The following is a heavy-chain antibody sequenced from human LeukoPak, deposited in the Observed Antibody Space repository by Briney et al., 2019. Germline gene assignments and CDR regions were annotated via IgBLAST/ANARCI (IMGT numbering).Heavy chain of an antibody. CDR3: ARRAGAYTHPYDY. Sequence: GGSLRLSCAASGFTFSSYEMNWVRQAPGKGLEWVSFIYSAGSTHYSDSVKGRFTISIDNSKNTLYLQMNSLRAEDTAVYYCARRAGAYTHPYDYWGQGTLVTVSS. CDR1: GFTFSSYE. V-gene: IGHV3-53*01. CDR2: IYSAGST. J-gene: IGHJ4*02. D-gene: IGHD3-16*01.